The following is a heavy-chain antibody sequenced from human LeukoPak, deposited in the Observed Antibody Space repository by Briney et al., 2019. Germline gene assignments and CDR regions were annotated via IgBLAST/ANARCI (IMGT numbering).Heavy chain of an antibody. J-gene: IGHJ4*02. D-gene: IGHD1-26*01. CDR3: TRGWDPRWKLLLFH. CDR1: GFTFGDYA. CDR2: IRSKAYGGTT. V-gene: IGHV3-49*04. Sequence: PGRSLRLSCTASGFTFGDYAMSWVRQAPGKGLEWVGFIRSKAYGGTTEYAASVKGRFTISRDDSKNIAYLQMNSLKTEDTAVYYCTRGWDPRWKLLLFHWGQGTLVTVSS.